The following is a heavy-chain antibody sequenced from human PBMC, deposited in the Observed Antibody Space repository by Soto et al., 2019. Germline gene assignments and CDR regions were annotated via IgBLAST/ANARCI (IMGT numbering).Heavy chain of an antibody. D-gene: IGHD3-16*01. J-gene: IGHJ3*02. CDR1: GFTFSSYA. V-gene: IGHV3-64*02. CDR2: ISSNGGST. Sequence: EVQLVESGEGLVQPGGSLRLSCAASGFTFSSYAMHWVRQAPGKGLEYVSAISSNGGSTYYADSVKGRFTISRDNSKNTLYLQMGSLRAEDMAVYYCARSPTGGAFDIWGQGTMVTVSS. CDR3: ARSPTGGAFDI.